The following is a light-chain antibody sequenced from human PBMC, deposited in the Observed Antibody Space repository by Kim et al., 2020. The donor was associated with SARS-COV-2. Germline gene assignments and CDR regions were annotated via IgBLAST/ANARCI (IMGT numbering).Light chain of an antibody. J-gene: IGKJ2*01. Sequence: EIVMTQSPATLSVTPGERATLSCMASQSVSSNLAWYQQKPGQAPRLLIYGASTRATGIPARFSGSGSVTEFTLTISSLQSEDFAVYYCQQYNNWPPYTFGHGTKLEI. V-gene: IGKV3-15*01. CDR2: GAS. CDR3: QQYNNWPPYT. CDR1: QSVSSN.